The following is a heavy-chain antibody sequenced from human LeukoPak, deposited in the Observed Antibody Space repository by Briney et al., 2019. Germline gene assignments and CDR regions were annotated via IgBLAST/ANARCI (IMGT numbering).Heavy chain of an antibody. V-gene: IGHV3-33*06. CDR2: IWYDGSNK. CDR3: AKGPIAVAGFFDY. Sequence: GRSLRLSCAASGFTFSSYGMHWVRQAPGKGLEWVAVIWYDGSNKYYADTVKGRFTISRDNSKNTLYLQINSLRAEDTAVYYCAKGPIAVAGFFDYWGQGTLVTVSS. J-gene: IGHJ4*02. CDR1: GFTFSSYG. D-gene: IGHD6-19*01.